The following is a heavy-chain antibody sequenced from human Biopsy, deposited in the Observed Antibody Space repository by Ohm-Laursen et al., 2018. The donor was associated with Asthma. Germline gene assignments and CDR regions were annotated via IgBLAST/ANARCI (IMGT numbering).Heavy chain of an antibody. D-gene: IGHD5-12*01. CDR1: GYAFIGSH. Sequence: ASVKVSCKASGYAFIGSHIHWVRQAPGQGLEWMGGLIPVLGTPDHAQMFEGRVTITADESTSTAYMELSSLSSEDTAVYYCARGYSGSDRIVYYYSGLEVWDQGTTVTVSS. J-gene: IGHJ6*02. CDR3: ARGYSGSDRIVYYYSGLEV. V-gene: IGHV1-69*13. CDR2: LIPVLGTP.